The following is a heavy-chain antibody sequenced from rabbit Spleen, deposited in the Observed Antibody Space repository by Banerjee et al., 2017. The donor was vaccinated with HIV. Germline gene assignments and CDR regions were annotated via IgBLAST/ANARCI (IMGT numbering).Heavy chain of an antibody. D-gene: IGHD2-1*01. CDR3: ARATTGDLMRLDL. Sequence: QEQLEESGGGLVKPEGSLTLTCTASGFSFSTNYYMCWVRQAPGKGLEWIGYIGTTKGGTDYASWAKGRFTISKTSSTSVTLQMTSLTVADTATYFCARATTGDLMRLDLWGQGTLVTVS. J-gene: IGHJ3*01. CDR1: GFSFSTNYY. CDR2: IGTTKGGT. V-gene: IGHV1S45*01.